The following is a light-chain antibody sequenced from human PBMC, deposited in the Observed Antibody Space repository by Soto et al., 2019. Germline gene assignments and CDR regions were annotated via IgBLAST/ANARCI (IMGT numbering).Light chain of an antibody. J-gene: IGKJ2*01. CDR2: GVS. CDR3: QQYKVYPYT. CDR1: QSVRSH. V-gene: IGKV3D-15*01. Sequence: EIVLTQSPATLSLSPGERATLSCRASQSVRSHLAWFQQKPGQAPRLLMYGVSTRATGMPDRFSGSGSGTEFTLTISSLRPDDFATFYCQQYKVYPYTFGQGTRL.